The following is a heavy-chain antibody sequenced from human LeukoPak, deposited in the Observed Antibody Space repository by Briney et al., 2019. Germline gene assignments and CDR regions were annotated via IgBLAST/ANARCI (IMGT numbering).Heavy chain of an antibody. CDR1: GFTFSSYG. V-gene: IGHV3-33*01. CDR2: IWYDGSNK. Sequence: PGGSLRLSCAASGFTFSSYGMHWVRQAPGKGLEWVAVIWYDGSNKYYADSVKGRFTISRDNSKNTLYLQMNSPRAEDTAVYYCARAGCSSTSCYVDYYYYGMDVWGQGTTVTVSS. CDR3: ARAGCSSTSCYVDYYYYGMDV. D-gene: IGHD2-2*01. J-gene: IGHJ6*02.